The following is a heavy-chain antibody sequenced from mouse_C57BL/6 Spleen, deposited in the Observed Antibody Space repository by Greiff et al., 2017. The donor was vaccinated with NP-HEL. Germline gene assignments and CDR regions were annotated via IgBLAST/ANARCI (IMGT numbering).Heavy chain of an antibody. CDR1: GYTFTDYY. V-gene: IGHV1-26*01. J-gene: IGHJ3*01. Sequence: EVQLQQSGPELVKPGASVKISCKASGYTFTDYYMNWVKQSHGKSLEWIGDINPNNGGTSYNQKFKGKATLTVDKSSSTAYMELRSLTSEDSAVYYCARDSSGYFAYWGQGTLVTVSA. CDR2: INPNNGGT. D-gene: IGHD3-2*02. CDR3: ARDSSGYFAY.